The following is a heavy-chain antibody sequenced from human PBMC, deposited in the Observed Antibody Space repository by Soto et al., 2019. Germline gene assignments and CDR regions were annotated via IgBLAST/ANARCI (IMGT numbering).Heavy chain of an antibody. V-gene: IGHV4-59*08. Sequence: SETLSLTCTVSGGSISSYCWTWIRQPPGKGLEWIGCIYYSGSTNYNPSLKSRVTISVDTSKNQFSLNLTSVTAADTAVYYCARRRPEYYMDVWGKGTTVTVSS. J-gene: IGHJ6*03. CDR3: ARRRPEYYMDV. CDR1: GGSISSYC. CDR2: IYYSGST.